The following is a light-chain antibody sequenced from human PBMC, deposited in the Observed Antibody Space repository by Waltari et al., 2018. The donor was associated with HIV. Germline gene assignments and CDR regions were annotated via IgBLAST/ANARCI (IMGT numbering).Light chain of an antibody. Sequence: QSVLTQPPSVSGAPGQRVTISCTGGSSNIGAGYDVHWYQQLPGTAPKLLIYGNTHRPSGVPDRFSGSKSGTSASLAITGLQAEDESDYYCQSYDSSLSGVVFGGGTKLTVL. J-gene: IGLJ2*01. V-gene: IGLV1-40*01. CDR3: QSYDSSLSGVV. CDR1: SSNIGAGYD. CDR2: GNT.